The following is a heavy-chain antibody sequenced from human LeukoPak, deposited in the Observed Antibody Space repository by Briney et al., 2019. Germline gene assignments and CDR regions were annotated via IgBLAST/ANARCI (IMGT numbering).Heavy chain of an antibody. V-gene: IGHV4-59*01. CDR1: GGSISSYY. CDR2: IYYSGST. Sequence: PSETLSLTCTVSGGSISSYYWSWIRQPPGKGLEWIGYIYYSGSTNYNPSLKSRVTISVDTSKNQFSLKLSSVTAADTAVYYCARDRVLWFGEPFTDYYYYGMDVWGKGTTVTVSS. D-gene: IGHD3-10*01. CDR3: ARDRVLWFGEPFTDYYYYGMDV. J-gene: IGHJ6*04.